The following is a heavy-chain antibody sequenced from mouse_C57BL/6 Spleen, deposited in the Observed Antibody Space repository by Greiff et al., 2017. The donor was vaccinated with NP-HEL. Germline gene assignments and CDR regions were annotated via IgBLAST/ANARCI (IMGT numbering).Heavy chain of an antibody. CDR2: IDPNSGGT. J-gene: IGHJ3*01. CDR1: GYTFTSYW. D-gene: IGHD2-4*01. Sequence: SCKASGYTFTSYWMHWVKQRPGRGLEWIGRIDPNSGGTKYNEKFKSKATLTVDKPSSTAYMQLSSLTSEDSAVYYCARSIGYYDYDGRFAYWGQGTLVTVSA. CDR3: ARSIGYYDYDGRFAY. V-gene: IGHV1-72*01.